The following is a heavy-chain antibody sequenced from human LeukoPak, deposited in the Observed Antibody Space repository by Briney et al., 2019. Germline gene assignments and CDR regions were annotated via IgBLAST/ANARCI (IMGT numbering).Heavy chain of an antibody. V-gene: IGHV4-4*09. CDR1: GTSISTYY. CDR3: ARHGAPYYYDSNTWFDP. CDR2: IYSSGST. J-gene: IGHJ5*02. Sequence: PSETLSLTCIVSGTSISTYYWSWIRQSPGKGLEWIGYIYSSGSTNYNLSLKRRVTISIDTSKDQFSLKLSSVTAADTAVYYCARHGAPYYYDSNTWFDPWGQGTLVTVSS. D-gene: IGHD3-22*01.